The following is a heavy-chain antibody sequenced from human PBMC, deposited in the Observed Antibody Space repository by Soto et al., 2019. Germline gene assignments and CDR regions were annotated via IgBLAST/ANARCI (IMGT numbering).Heavy chain of an antibody. CDR1: GGTFRSYA. J-gene: IGHJ4*02. D-gene: IGHD1-26*01. Sequence: GASVKVSCKATGGTFRSYAISWVRQAPGQGLEWMGGIIPIFGKANYAQKFQGRVTITADESTSTAYMELSSLRSEDTAVYYCARDRNAVVGYYFDYWGQGTLVTVSS. CDR3: ARDRNAVVGYYFDY. CDR2: IIPIFGKA. V-gene: IGHV1-69*13.